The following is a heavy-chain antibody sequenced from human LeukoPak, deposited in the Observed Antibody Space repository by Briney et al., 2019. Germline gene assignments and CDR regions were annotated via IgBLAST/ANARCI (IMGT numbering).Heavy chain of an antibody. CDR3: TRGGGGSFPHY. CDR2: IYSGGST. J-gene: IGHJ4*02. V-gene: IGHV3-53*01. CDR1: GFTVSSNF. Sequence: GGSLRLSCAASGFTVSSNFLSWVRQPPGRGLEWVSDIYSGGSTYYADSVKGRFTISRDNSKNTLYLQMNSLRAEDTAVYYCTRGGGGSFPHYWGQGTLVTVSS. D-gene: IGHD2-21*01.